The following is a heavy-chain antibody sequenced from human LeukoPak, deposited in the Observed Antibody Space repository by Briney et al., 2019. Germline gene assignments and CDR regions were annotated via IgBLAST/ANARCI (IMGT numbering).Heavy chain of an antibody. CDR1: GFTFSSYS. CDR3: ARDFTAAVVDY. J-gene: IGHJ4*02. V-gene: IGHV3-21*01. CDR2: ISSSSSYI. Sequence: GGSLRLSCAASGFTFSSYSMNWVRQAAGKGLEWVSSISSSSSYIYYADSVKGRFTISRDNAKNSLYLQMNSLRAEDTAVYYCARDFTAAVVDYWGQGTLVTVSS. D-gene: IGHD6-13*01.